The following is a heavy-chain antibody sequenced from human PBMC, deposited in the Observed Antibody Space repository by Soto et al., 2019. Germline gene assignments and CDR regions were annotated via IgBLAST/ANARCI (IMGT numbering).Heavy chain of an antibody. CDR1: GFTFSNYW. V-gene: IGHV3-7*01. J-gene: IGHJ4*01. CDR3: ARVAYTYGWIYDY. D-gene: IGHD2-2*02. Sequence: PVGSLRLSCAASGFTFSNYWMSWVRQAPGKGLQWVVNIKQDGSEKYYMDSVRGRFTVSRDNAKNSLYLQMNSLRAEDTAVYFCARVAYTYGWIYDYWGQGSLVTAPQ. CDR2: IKQDGSEK.